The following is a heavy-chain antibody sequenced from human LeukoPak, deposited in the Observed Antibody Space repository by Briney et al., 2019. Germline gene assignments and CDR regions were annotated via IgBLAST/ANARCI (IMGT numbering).Heavy chain of an antibody. J-gene: IGHJ5*02. CDR1: GGSFSGYY. Sequence: PSETLSLTCAVYGGSFSGYYWSWIRQPPGKGLEWIGEINHSGSTNYNPSLKSRVTISVDTSKNQFSLKLSSVTAADTAVYYCARDRGYYDSWSGSISGGYWFDPWGQGTLVTVSS. V-gene: IGHV4-34*01. CDR2: INHSGST. CDR3: ARDRGYYDSWSGSISGGYWFDP. D-gene: IGHD3-3*01.